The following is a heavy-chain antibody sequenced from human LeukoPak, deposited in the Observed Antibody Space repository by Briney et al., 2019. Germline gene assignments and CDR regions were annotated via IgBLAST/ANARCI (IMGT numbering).Heavy chain of an antibody. D-gene: IGHD1-1*01. V-gene: IGHV3-53*01. Sequence: GGSLRLSCVASGFTVSSNCMSWVRQAPGKGQEWVSITYNDGSTFYADSVKGRFTISRDNSKNTLYLQMDSLSAEDTAVYYCARDYRNGAIDYWGQGTLVTVSS. J-gene: IGHJ4*02. CDR3: ARDYRNGAIDY. CDR2: TYNDGST. CDR1: GFTVSSNC.